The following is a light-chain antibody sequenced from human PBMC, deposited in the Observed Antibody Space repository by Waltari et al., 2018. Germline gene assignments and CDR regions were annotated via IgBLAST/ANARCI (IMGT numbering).Light chain of an antibody. J-gene: IGKJ3*01. Sequence: EIVLTQSPGTLSLSPGERATLSCRASQSVSSSYLAWYQQKPGQAPRLLIYGASSRATGIPYRFSGSGSGTDFTLTISRLEPEDFAVYYCQHFGSSIFTFGPGTKVDIK. V-gene: IGKV3-20*01. CDR2: GAS. CDR1: QSVSSSY. CDR3: QHFGSSIFT.